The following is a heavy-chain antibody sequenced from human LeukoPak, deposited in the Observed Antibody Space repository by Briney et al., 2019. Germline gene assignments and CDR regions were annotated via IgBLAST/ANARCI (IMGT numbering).Heavy chain of an antibody. CDR1: GYSFNSYW. V-gene: IGHV5-51*01. Sequence: GESLKISCKGFGYSFNSYWIGWVRQMPGKGLEWMGIIYPGDSDTRYSPSFQGQVTISADKSISTAYLQWSSLKASDTAMYYCARHRRGYSGYDIYYYYMDVWGKGTTVTISS. CDR2: IYPGDSDT. D-gene: IGHD5-12*01. J-gene: IGHJ6*03. CDR3: ARHRRGYSGYDIYYYYMDV.